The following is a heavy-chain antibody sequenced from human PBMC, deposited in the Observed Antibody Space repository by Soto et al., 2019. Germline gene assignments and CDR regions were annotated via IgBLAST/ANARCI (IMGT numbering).Heavy chain of an antibody. D-gene: IGHD6-13*01. CDR1: GFTFSDYG. CDR3: EKGLIGWYRNSYVECDDYYGMDV. CDR2: ISYDGSIK. V-gene: IGHV3-30*18. J-gene: IGHJ6*02. Sequence: GWSLRLSCAASGFTFSDYGMHWVRHAPGKGLGWVAIISYDGSIKYYGDSVKGRFTISRDYSQNTLYLQMNSLRPDDTAVYYCEKGLIGWYRNSYVECDDYYGMDVWGQGTTVTVSS.